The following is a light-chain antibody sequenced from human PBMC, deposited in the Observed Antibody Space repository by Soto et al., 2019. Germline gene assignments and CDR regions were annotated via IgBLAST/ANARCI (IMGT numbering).Light chain of an antibody. CDR3: AAWDDTLNGPL. CDR1: RSNVGRNA. V-gene: IGLV1-44*01. Sequence: QSVLTQPPSASGTPGQTVTISCSGSRSNVGRNAVSWYQQVPGMAPKLLVFATNKRPSGVPDRFSGSASGASASLAISGLQSEDEADYSCAAWDDTLNGPLFGGGTKLTVL. J-gene: IGLJ2*01. CDR2: ATN.